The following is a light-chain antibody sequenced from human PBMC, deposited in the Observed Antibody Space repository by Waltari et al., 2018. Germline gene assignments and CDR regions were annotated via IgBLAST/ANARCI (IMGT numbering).Light chain of an antibody. CDR1: SSNIGGNS. V-gene: IGLV1-47*02. Sequence: QSVLTQPPSASEAARKSVTISCSGSSSNIGGNSVSWYQQLPGTAPKLLMYYNDQRASGVSHRVSWSKSGTSASLGIRWRQTEDEADYYCAAWDDSLSGWVFGGGTRLTVL. CDR3: AAWDDSLSGWV. J-gene: IGLJ2*01. CDR2: YND.